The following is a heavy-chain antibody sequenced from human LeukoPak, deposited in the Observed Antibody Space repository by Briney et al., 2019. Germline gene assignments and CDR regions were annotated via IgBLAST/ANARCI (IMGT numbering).Heavy chain of an antibody. CDR1: GVTLIGYH. Sequence: ASVKVSCKAFGVTLIGYHMHWVRQAPGRRPEWMGWIDRISGASSPAQKFQGRVTMTRDTSISTAYMELSRLRSDDTAVYYCARGEGLGATTGDYWGQGTLVTVSS. CDR2: IDRISGAS. CDR3: ARGEGLGATTGDY. V-gene: IGHV1-2*02. J-gene: IGHJ4*02. D-gene: IGHD1-26*01.